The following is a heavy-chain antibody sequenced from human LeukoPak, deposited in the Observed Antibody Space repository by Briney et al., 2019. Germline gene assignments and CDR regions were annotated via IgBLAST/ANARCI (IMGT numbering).Heavy chain of an antibody. Sequence: SGGSLRLSCAASGFTFSNHWMHWVRQAPGKGLVWVSRINSDGSSRNYADSVKGRFTISRDNAKNTVYLQMNSLRAEDTAVYYCASASSHRIAAGGDYWGQGTLVTVSS. CDR3: ASASSHRIAAGGDY. CDR1: GFTFSNHW. V-gene: IGHV3-74*01. CDR2: INSDGSSR. D-gene: IGHD6-13*01. J-gene: IGHJ4*02.